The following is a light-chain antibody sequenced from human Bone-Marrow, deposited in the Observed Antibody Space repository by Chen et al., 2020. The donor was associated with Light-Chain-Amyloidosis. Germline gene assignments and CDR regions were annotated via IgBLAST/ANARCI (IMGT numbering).Light chain of an antibody. CDR2: EDD. CDR1: SGSIATNY. V-gene: IGLV6-57*01. CDR3: QSYQGSSQGV. J-gene: IGLJ3*02. Sequence: NFMLTPPHSVSESPGKTVILSCTRSSGSIATNYVQWYQQPPGSSPTTVIYEDDQRPSGVPDRFSGAIDRSSNSAYLTISGLKTEDEADYYCQSYQGSSQGVFGGGTKLTVL.